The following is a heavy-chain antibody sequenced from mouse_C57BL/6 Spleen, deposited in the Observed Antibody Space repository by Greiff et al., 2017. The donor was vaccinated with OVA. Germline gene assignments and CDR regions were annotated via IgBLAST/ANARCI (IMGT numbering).Heavy chain of an antibody. D-gene: IGHD2-4*01. V-gene: IGHV1-69*01. CDR3: ARDYEGY. Sequence: QVQLKQPGAELVMPGASVKLSCKASGYTFTSYWMHWVKQRPGQGLEWIGEIDPSDSYTNYNQKFKGKSTLTVDKSSSTAYMQLSSLTSEDSAVYYCARDYEGYWGQGTTLTVSS. J-gene: IGHJ2*01. CDR1: GYTFTSYW. CDR2: IDPSDSYT.